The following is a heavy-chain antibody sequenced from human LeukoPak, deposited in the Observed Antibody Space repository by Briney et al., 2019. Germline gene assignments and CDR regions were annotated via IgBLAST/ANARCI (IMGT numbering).Heavy chain of an antibody. V-gene: IGHV3-74*01. CDR3: ARAPSEIGGYFPEYFRH. Sequence: GGSLRLSCAASGFTFSSYWMHWVRQAPRQGLVWVSRMKSDGSTNYADYVKGRCTISRYNAKNTVSLQINSLRAEHTGVYYFARAPSEIGGYFPEYFRHWGQGTLVTVSS. CDR2: MKSDGST. CDR1: GFTFSSYW. D-gene: IGHD3-22*01. J-gene: IGHJ1*01.